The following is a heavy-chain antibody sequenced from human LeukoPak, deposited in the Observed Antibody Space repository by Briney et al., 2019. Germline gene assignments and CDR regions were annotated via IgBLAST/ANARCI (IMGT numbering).Heavy chain of an antibody. CDR2: INPNSGGT. CDR1: GYTFTGYY. CDR3: ARGIAVAGLIDY. J-gene: IGHJ4*02. V-gene: IGHV1-2*02. D-gene: IGHD6-19*01. Sequence: GASVTVSCKASGYTFTGYYMHWVRQAPGQRLEWMGWINPNSGGTNYAQKFQGRVTMTRDTSISTAYMELSRLRSDDTAVYYCARGIAVAGLIDYWGQGTLVTVSS.